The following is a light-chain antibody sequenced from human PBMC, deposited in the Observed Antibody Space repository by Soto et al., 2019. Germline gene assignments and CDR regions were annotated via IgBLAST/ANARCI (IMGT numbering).Light chain of an antibody. V-gene: IGKV3-20*01. CDR3: RQYGSSPSYT. Sequence: EIVLTQSPGTLSLSPGERATLSCRASQSVSSSIYLAWYQQKPGQAPRLLIYGASSRATGIPDRFSGSGSATDFTLTISSLEPEDFAVYYCRQYGSSPSYTFGQGTKLEIK. CDR2: GAS. J-gene: IGKJ2*01. CDR1: QSVSSSIY.